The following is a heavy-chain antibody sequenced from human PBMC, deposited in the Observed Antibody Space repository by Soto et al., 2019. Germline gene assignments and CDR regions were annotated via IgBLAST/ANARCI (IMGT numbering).Heavy chain of an antibody. CDR1: EYTFTGHY. Sequence: ASVKVSCNASEYTFTGHYIHCVRQASGQGLEWMGWINANWGGPNDGQKFKGWVTMTRDRPISAADMELSRLRSTDTAVDFCAIGSWDIVVVVAATPGAFDIWGQGTMVTVSS. D-gene: IGHD2-15*01. CDR3: AIGSWDIVVVVAATPGAFDI. V-gene: IGHV1-2*04. CDR2: INANWGGP. J-gene: IGHJ3*02.